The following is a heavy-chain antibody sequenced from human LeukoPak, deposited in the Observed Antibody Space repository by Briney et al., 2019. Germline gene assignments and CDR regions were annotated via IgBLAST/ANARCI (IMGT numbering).Heavy chain of an antibody. CDR3: ARDQPYYYGSGSSSHSDY. D-gene: IGHD3-10*01. Sequence: ASVKVSCKASGYTFTDYYMHWVRQAPGQGLEWMGWINPNSGGTNYAQKFQGRVTMTRDTSISTAYMELSRLRSDDTAVYYCARDQPYYYGSGSSSHSDYWGQGTLVTVSS. CDR2: INPNSGGT. CDR1: GYTFTDYY. V-gene: IGHV1-2*02. J-gene: IGHJ4*02.